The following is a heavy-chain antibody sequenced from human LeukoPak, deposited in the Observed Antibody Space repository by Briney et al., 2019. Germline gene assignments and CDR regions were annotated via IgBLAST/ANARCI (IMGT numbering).Heavy chain of an antibody. CDR2: ISGSGGST. CDR3: AKGYDSSGYPPSDY. V-gene: IGHV3-23*01. CDR1: GFTFSSYA. Sequence: GGSLRLSCAASGFTFSSYAMSWVRQAPGKGLEWVSAISGSGGSTYYADSVKGRFTISRDNSKNTLYLQMNSLRAEDTAVYYCAKGYDSSGYPPSDYWGQGTLVTVSS. J-gene: IGHJ4*02. D-gene: IGHD3-22*01.